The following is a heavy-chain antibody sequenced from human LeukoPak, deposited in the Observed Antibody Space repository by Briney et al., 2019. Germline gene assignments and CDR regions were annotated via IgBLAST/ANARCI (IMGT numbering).Heavy chain of an antibody. CDR1: GGTFSSYA. V-gene: IGHV1-69*04. CDR3: AREVYSSGSGFDP. J-gene: IGHJ5*02. Sequence: SVKVSCKASGGTFSSYAISWVRQAPGQGLEWMGRIIPILGIANYAQKFQGRVTITADKSTSSAYMELSSLRSEDTAVYYCAREVYSSGSGFDPWGQGTLVTVSS. CDR2: IIPILGIA. D-gene: IGHD6-19*01.